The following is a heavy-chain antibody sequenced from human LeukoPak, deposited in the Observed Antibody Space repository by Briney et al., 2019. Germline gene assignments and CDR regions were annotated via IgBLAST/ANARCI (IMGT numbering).Heavy chain of an antibody. CDR3: TTITMSRKHEDY. CDR1: GFTFSKAW. Sequence: GGSLRLSCAASGFTFSKAWMSWVRQAPGKGLEWVGRIKSRTDGGTTDYAAPVKGRFTISRDDSKNMLSLQMNSLRTEDTAVYYCTTITMSRKHEDYWGQGTLVTVSS. V-gene: IGHV3-15*01. CDR2: IKSRTDGGTT. D-gene: IGHD3-22*01. J-gene: IGHJ4*02.